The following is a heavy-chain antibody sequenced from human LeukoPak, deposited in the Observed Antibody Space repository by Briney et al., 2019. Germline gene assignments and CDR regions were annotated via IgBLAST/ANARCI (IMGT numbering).Heavy chain of an antibody. Sequence: GGSLRLSCAASGFAFSLYWMSWVRQAPGKGLEWVATIKEDGSEKYYVDSVKGRFTISRDNAKNSLYLQMNSLRAEDTAVYYCANWHSATILTWGQGTLVTVSS. CDR2: IKEDGSEK. D-gene: IGHD5-12*01. J-gene: IGHJ5*02. CDR3: ANWHSATILT. CDR1: GFAFSLYW. V-gene: IGHV3-7*01.